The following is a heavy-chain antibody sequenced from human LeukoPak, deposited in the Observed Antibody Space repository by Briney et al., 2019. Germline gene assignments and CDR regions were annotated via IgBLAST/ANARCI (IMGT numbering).Heavy chain of an antibody. CDR2: IEPRSGVT. V-gene: IGHV1-2*02. CDR1: GYSFGGKF. CDR3: ATENYYDGSGFSKAFDY. D-gene: IGHD3-22*01. Sequence: GASVKVSCKTSGYSFGGKFLHWLRQAPGHGLQYMGGIEPRSGVTVYAPNFRGRLTVTSDTSVSTGYLELRGLRYDDTAVYYCATENYYDGSGFSKAFDYWGQGTLVTVSS. J-gene: IGHJ4*02.